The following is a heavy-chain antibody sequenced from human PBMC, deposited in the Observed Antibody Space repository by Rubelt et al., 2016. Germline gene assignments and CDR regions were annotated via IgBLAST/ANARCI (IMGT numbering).Heavy chain of an antibody. CDR2: ISYSGSP. J-gene: IGHJ4*02. V-gene: IGHV4-31*03. CDR1: GGSISSGVYY. CDR3: TRGAGANSAFDT. D-gene: IGHD4-23*01. Sequence: QLQLQEPGPGLVKPSETLSLTCTVSGGSISSGVYYWSWIRQHPGKGLEWIGYISYSGSPHYHPSLKSRAAISVAPSKNQCSLQLNPGTPEDTAVYYCTRGAGANSAFDTWGQGTLVTVSS.